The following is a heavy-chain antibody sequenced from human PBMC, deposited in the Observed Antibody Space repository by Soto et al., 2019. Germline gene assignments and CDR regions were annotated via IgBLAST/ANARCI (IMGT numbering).Heavy chain of an antibody. CDR3: ARDVLSRYFDY. V-gene: IGHV1-3*01. Sequence: QVQLVQSGAEVKKPGASVKVSCKASGYTFTSYAMHWVRQAPGQRLEWMGWINGGNGKTKYSQKFQGRVTITRDTSASTAYMELSSLRSEDTAVYYCARDVLSRYFDYWGQGTLVTVSS. CDR1: GYTFTSYA. CDR2: INGGNGKT. J-gene: IGHJ4*02.